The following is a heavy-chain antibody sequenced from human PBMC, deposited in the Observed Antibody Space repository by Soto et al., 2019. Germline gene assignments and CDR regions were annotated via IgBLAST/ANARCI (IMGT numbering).Heavy chain of an antibody. CDR2: SYHSGST. D-gene: IGHD3-3*01. Sequence: QVQLQESGPGLVKPSGTLSLTCAVAGGSISSSNWWSWVRQPPGKGLEWIGESYHSGSTNYNPSLKIRVTISVDKSKNQLALNLSAVTAAETAVYDCAIIDSEWSSAYWYCDLWGRGTLVTVSS. CDR3: AIIDSEWSSAYWYCDL. J-gene: IGHJ2*01. CDR1: GGSISSSNW. V-gene: IGHV4-4*02.